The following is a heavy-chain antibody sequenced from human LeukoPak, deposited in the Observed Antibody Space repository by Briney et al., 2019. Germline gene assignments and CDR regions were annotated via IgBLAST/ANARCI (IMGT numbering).Heavy chain of an antibody. D-gene: IGHD1-26*01. CDR1: GLSFSSYG. CDR3: ASWDSGSYYYYYYMDV. Sequence: PGGSLRLSCAASGLSFSSYGMHWVRQAPGKGLEWVAFIQYDGSNKFYADSVKGRFTISRDNSKNTLYLQMNSLRAEDTAVYYCASWDSGSYYYYYYMDVWGKGTTVTVSS. CDR2: IQYDGSNK. J-gene: IGHJ6*03. V-gene: IGHV3-30*06.